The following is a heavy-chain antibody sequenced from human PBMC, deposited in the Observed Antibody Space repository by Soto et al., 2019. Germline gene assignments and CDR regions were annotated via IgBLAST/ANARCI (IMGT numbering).Heavy chain of an antibody. CDR3: ARVTFLGVVPGWFPP. D-gene: IGHD3-3*01. V-gene: IGHV1-18*01. CDR2: ISAYNGNT. J-gene: IGHJ5*02. CDR1: GYTFTSYG. Sequence: GASVKVSCKASGYTFTSYGISWVRQAPGQGLEWMGWISAYNGNTNYAQKLQGRVTMTTDTSTSTAYMELRSLRSDDTAVYYCARVTFLGVVPGWFPPWGQGTLVTVSS.